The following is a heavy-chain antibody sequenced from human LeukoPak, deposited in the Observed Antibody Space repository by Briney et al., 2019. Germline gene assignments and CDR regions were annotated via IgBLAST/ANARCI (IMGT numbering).Heavy chain of an antibody. J-gene: IGHJ4*02. CDR1: GXTFSSYG. CDR2: IWYDGSNK. CDR3: ARDTYYHYYDSSGYYIDY. V-gene: IGHV3-33*01. D-gene: IGHD3-22*01. Sequence: GGSLRLSWAASGXTFSSYGVHWVRQAPGKGLEWVAVIWYDGSNKYYADSVKGRFTISRDNSKNTLYLQMNSLRAEDTAVYYCARDTYYHYYDSSGYYIDYWGQGTLVTVSS.